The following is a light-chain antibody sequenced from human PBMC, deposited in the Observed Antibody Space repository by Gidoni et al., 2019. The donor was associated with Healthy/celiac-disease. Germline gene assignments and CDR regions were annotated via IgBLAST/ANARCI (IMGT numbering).Light chain of an antibody. Sequence: DVVMTQSPLSLPVTLGQPASISCRSSQSLVYSDGNTYLTWFQQRPGQSPRRLIYKVSNRDSGVPASFIGSGSGTDFTLKISRVEAADVGVYYCMQGTHWPPGTFGQGTKLEIK. J-gene: IGKJ2*02. CDR3: MQGTHWPPGT. V-gene: IGKV2-30*01. CDR1: QSLVYSDGNTY. CDR2: KVS.